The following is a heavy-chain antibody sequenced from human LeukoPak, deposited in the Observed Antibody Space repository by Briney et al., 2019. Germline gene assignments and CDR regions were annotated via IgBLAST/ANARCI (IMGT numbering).Heavy chain of an antibody. CDR2: ISGDGGSK. Sequence: GGSLRLSCAASGFTFDDYVMHWVRQAPGKGLEWVCLISGDGGSKYYADSVKGRFTISRDNSKNSLYLQMNSLRTEDTALYYCAKGRIYYGSGNSHLFDYWGQGTLVTVSS. CDR1: GFTFDDYV. D-gene: IGHD3-10*01. CDR3: AKGRIYYGSGNSHLFDY. V-gene: IGHV3-43*02. J-gene: IGHJ4*02.